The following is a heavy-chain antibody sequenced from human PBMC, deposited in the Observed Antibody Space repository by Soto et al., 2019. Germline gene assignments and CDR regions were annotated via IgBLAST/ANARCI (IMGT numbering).Heavy chain of an antibody. Sequence: EVQLVESGGGLIQPGGSLRLSCAASGLTVSNAYMACVRQAPGMGLEWVSVIYDNGTTYYADSVKGRFTISRDTSTNTLSLQMDSLRAEDTAVYYCVRPLPSGLNYGLDVWGQGTTVTVSS. CDR1: GLTVSNAY. CDR3: VRPLPSGLNYGLDV. D-gene: IGHD3-10*01. V-gene: IGHV3-53*01. CDR2: IYDNGTT. J-gene: IGHJ6*02.